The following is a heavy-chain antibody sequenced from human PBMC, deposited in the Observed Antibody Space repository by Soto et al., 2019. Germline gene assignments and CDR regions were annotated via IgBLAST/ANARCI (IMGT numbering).Heavy chain of an antibody. V-gene: IGHV3-15*01. CDR1: GGNSTDVG. CDR2: IKSKTDGGTT. CDR3: TTDSYSTIIIVRFDY. J-gene: IGHJ4*01. Sequence: HSWRAAGGNSTDVGVSCISKTKGKGLEWVGRIKSKTDGGTTDYAEPVKGRFAISRDDSNNMVYLQMNSLKIEDTAVYYCTTDSYSTIIIVRFDYWGHGTLVTVSS. D-gene: IGHD3-22*01.